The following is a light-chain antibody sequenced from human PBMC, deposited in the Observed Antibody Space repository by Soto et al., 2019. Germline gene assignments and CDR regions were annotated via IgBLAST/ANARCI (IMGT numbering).Light chain of an antibody. CDR3: NSYSSTSFYV. J-gene: IGLJ1*01. Sequence: QSALAQPASMSGSPGQSITISCTGSGSDIATFNYVSWYQQYPGKAPKLLIYQVTSRASGVSHRFSGSKSGNTAALTISGLQPEDEAEYYCNSYSSTSFYVFGTGTKVTRP. V-gene: IGLV2-14*01. CDR1: GSDIATFNY. CDR2: QVT.